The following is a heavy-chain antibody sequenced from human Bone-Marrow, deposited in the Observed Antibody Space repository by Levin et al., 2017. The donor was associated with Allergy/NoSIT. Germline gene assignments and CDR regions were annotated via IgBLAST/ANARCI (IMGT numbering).Heavy chain of an antibody. J-gene: IGHJ3*02. D-gene: IGHD1/OR15-1a*01. CDR1: GGSINNYY. Sequence: TSETLSLTCTVSGGSINNYYWIWIRQPPGKGLEWIGYVYSSGSTNYNPSLKSRVTMSIDTSKNQFSLKLNSVTAADTARYDCARDGRGTGTDDAFDIWGQGTMVTVSS. V-gene: IGHV4-59*01. CDR3: ARDGRGTGTDDAFDI. CDR2: VYSSGST.